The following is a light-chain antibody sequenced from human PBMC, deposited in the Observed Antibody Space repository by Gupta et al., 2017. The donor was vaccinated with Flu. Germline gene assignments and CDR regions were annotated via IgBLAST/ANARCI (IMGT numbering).Light chain of an antibody. Sequence: DIQMTQSPSTLSVSVGDRVTISCRASQNINSWLAWYQQKPGKAPKLLIYKASTLQSGVPSRFSGSGSGTDFTLTISGLQPDDFATYYCQHYGTYSPWTFGQGTKVEIK. CDR1: QNINSW. CDR2: KAS. CDR3: QHYGTYSPWT. J-gene: IGKJ1*01. V-gene: IGKV1-5*03.